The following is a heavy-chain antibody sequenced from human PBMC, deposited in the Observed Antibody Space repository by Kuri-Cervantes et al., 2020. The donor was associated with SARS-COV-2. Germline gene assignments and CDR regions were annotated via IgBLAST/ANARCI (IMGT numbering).Heavy chain of an antibody. CDR3: AREPRVPRVVAATRPFHAFDI. J-gene: IGHJ3*02. Sequence: GGEWEGLIRNKASGGTTELTTSVKGRFTMSRDDSKNTLYLQMNSLRAEDTAVYYCAREPRVPRVVAATRPFHAFDIWGQGTMVTVSS. CDR2: IRNKASGGTT. V-gene: IGHV3-71*03. D-gene: IGHD2-15*01.